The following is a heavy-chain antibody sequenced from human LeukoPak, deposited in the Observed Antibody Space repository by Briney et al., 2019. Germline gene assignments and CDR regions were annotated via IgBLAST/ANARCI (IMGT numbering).Heavy chain of an antibody. CDR1: GFTFSSCG. CDR3: AKEAMVRGVIMGMWFDP. CDR2: ISGSGGST. V-gene: IGHV3-23*01. Sequence: GGSLRLSCAASGFTFSSCGMSWVRQAPGKGLEWVSAISGSGGSTYYADSVKGRFTISRDNSKNTLYLQMNSLRAEDTAVYYCAKEAMVRGVIMGMWFDPWGQGTLVTVSS. D-gene: IGHD3-10*01. J-gene: IGHJ5*02.